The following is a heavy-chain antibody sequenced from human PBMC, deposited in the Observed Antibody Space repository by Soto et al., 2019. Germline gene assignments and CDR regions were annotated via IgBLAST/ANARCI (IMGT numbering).Heavy chain of an antibody. J-gene: IGHJ3*01. CDR2: IYYTGST. V-gene: IGHV4-59*01. Sequence: NPSETLSLTCTVSGGSISSYYWSWIRQPPGKGLEWIGYIYYTGSTNFSPSLKSRVTISVDTSKNQISLKLSSVTAADTAVYYCKRWHNKSSSARAFDLWGQGTMVTVSS. CDR1: GGSISSYY. CDR3: KRWHNKSSSARAFDL. D-gene: IGHD6-6*01.